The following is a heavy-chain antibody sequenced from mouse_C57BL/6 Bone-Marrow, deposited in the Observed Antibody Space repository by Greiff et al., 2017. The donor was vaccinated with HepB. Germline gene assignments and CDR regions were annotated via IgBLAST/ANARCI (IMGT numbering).Heavy chain of an antibody. V-gene: IGHV1-64*01. CDR2: IHPNSGGT. Sequence: QVQLQQPGAELVKPGASVKLSCKASGYTFTSYWMHWVKQRPGQGLEWIGMIHPNSGGTNYNEKFKSKATLTVDKSSSTAYMQLSSLTSEDSAVYYCARAMVTHYYAMDYWGKGTSVTVSS. CDR3: ARAMVTHYYAMDY. D-gene: IGHD2-2*01. CDR1: GYTFTSYW. J-gene: IGHJ4*01.